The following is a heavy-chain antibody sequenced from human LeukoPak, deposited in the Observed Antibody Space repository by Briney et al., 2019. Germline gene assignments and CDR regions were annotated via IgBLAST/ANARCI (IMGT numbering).Heavy chain of an antibody. V-gene: IGHV4-59*01. CDR2: IYSTAST. D-gene: IGHD1-26*01. CDR3: ARGGKWGLPLEY. CDR1: GGSINSYY. Sequence: SETLSLTCTVSGGSINSYYWSWIRQPPGKGLEWIAYIYSTASTNYNPSLESRVTISIATSKNQFSLKLSSVTAADTAVYYCARGGKWGLPLEYWGQGTLVTVSS. J-gene: IGHJ4*02.